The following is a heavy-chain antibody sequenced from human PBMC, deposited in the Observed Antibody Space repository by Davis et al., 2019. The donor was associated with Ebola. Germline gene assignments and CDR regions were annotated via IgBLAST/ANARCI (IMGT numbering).Heavy chain of an antibody. CDR2: INTGSNYI. Sequence: PGGSLRLSCAASGFTFSTYSMSWVRQAPGKGLEWVSSINTGSNYIFYADSVKGRFTISRDNAKNSLLLQMDSLTAEDTAVYYCARDYLDIWGQGTMVTVSS. J-gene: IGHJ3*02. V-gene: IGHV3-21*01. CDR1: GFTFSTYS. CDR3: ARDYLDI.